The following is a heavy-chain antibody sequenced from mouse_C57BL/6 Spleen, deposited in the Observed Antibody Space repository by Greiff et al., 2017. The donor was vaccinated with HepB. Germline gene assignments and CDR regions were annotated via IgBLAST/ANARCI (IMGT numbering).Heavy chain of an antibody. Sequence: QVQLQQPGAELVKPGASVKLSCKASGYTFTSYWMQWVKQRPGQGLEWIGEIDPSDSYTNYNQKFKGKATLTVDTSSSTAYMQLSSLTSEDSAVYYCARGVDAYWGQGTTLTVSS. CDR3: ARGVDAY. V-gene: IGHV1-50*01. CDR2: IDPSDSYT. J-gene: IGHJ2*01. CDR1: GYTFTSYW.